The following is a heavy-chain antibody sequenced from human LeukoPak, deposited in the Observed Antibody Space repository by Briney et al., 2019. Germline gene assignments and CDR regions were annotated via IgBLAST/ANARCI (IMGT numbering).Heavy chain of an antibody. Sequence: AGGSLRLSCAASGFTFSSYGMHWVRQAPGKGLEWVAFIRYDGSNKYYADSVKGRFTISRDNSKNTLFLQMNSLRAEDTAVYYCAKEDYFGSGSYLGYWGQGTLVTVFS. D-gene: IGHD3-10*01. CDR1: GFTFSSYG. J-gene: IGHJ4*02. CDR2: IRYDGSNK. V-gene: IGHV3-30*02. CDR3: AKEDYFGSGSYLGY.